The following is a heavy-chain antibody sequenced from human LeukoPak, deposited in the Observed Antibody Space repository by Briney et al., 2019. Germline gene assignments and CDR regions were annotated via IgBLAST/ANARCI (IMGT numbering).Heavy chain of an antibody. V-gene: IGHV3-33*01. J-gene: IGHJ4*02. CDR3: TRYNSDHFDY. CDR1: GFTFGGYG. Sequence: QLGRSLRLSCAGSGFTFGGYGMHWFRQTPGKGLEWVAVIAYDGSRAFYADSVKGRFTISRDNSKNTMSVQMDDLRAEDTAVYYCTRYNSDHFDYWGQGTLVTVSS. CDR2: IAYDGSRA. D-gene: IGHD6-19*01.